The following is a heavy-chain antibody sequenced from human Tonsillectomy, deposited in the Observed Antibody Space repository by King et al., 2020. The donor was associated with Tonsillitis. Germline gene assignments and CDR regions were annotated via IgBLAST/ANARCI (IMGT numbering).Heavy chain of an antibody. J-gene: IGHJ6*03. V-gene: IGHV3-20*01. D-gene: IGHD3-3*01. CDR2: INWNGGSQ. CDR1: GFSFVDYG. Sequence: VQLVESGGGVVRPGGSLRLSCAASGFSFVDYGMSWVRQAPGKGLEWFSWINWNGGSQGYADSLKGRVTISRDNAKNSLNLQMNSLRAEDTALYHCARDGDFYYYYYMDVWGKGTTVTVSS. CDR3: ARDGDFYYYYYMDV.